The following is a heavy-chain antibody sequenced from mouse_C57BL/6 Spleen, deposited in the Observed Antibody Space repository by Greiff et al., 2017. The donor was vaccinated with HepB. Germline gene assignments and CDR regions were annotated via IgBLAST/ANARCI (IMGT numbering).Heavy chain of an antibody. CDR1: GYTFTGYW. D-gene: IGHD2-5*01. CDR2: ILPGSGST. Sequence: VQRVESGAELMKPGASVKLSCKATGYTFTGYWIEWVKQRPGHGLEWIGEILPGSGSTNYNEKFKGKATFTADTSSNTAYMQLSSLTTEDSAIYYCASSYYSNGRGYYAMDYWGQGTSVTVSS. J-gene: IGHJ4*01. V-gene: IGHV1-9*01. CDR3: ASSYYSNGRGYYAMDY.